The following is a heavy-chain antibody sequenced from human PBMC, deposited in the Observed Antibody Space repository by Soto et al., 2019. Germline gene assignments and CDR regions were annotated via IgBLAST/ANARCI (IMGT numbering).Heavy chain of an antibody. CDR2: ISAYNGNT. CDR1: GFTFTSYA. D-gene: IGHD3-16*01. Sequence: QVQLVQSGTEVKKPGASVKVSCKASGFTFTSYAFSWVRQAPGQGLEWMGWISAYNGNTNYAEKFQGRVTMTTDASTTTAYMELRSLTYGDTAVYYCARDFTGWPPDGVDYWGQGTLVTVSS. V-gene: IGHV1-18*01. CDR3: ARDFTGWPPDGVDY. J-gene: IGHJ4*02.